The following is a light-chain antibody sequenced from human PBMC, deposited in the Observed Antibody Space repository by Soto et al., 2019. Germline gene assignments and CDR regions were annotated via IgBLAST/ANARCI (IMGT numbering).Light chain of an antibody. V-gene: IGLV2-23*01. Sequence: QAVVTQPASVSGSPGQSITISCTGTSGDIGTYNLVSWYQQHPGRAPKLIIFEGNKRPSGISNRFSASKSGNTASLAISGLQAEDEADYHCCSYAGRSTVVCGGGTKVTVL. CDR3: CSYAGRSTVV. CDR1: SGDIGTYNL. J-gene: IGLJ2*01. CDR2: EGN.